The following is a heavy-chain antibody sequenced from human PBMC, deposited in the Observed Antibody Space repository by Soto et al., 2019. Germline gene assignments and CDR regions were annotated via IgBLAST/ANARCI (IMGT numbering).Heavy chain of an antibody. V-gene: IGHV4-39*01. CDR3: VRGGKFYQQETYYFDY. Sequence: QLQLLQSGPGLVKPSETLSLSCSVSGGSITSDGYYWGWLRQSPGKGLQWIGSIYYTGSTYYYPSLASRATVSVDTSKNQFSLSLTSVTAADAAVYYCVRGGKFYQQETYYFDYWGQGTLVAVSS. CDR2: IYYTGST. CDR1: GGSITSDGYY. J-gene: IGHJ4*02. D-gene: IGHD3-16*01.